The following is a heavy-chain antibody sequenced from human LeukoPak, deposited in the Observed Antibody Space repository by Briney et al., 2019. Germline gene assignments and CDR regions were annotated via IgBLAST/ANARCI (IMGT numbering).Heavy chain of an antibody. Sequence: GGSLRLSCAASGFTFRSYSMHWVRQAPGKGLEWVSYISSTSSTIYYADSVKGRFTISKDNAKNSLYLQMNSLRDEDTAVYYCARAAPYYYDSSGYSAFDSWGQGTMVTVSA. V-gene: IGHV3-48*02. CDR2: ISSTSSTI. CDR3: ARAAPYYYDSSGYSAFDS. CDR1: GFTFRSYS. J-gene: IGHJ3*02. D-gene: IGHD3-22*01.